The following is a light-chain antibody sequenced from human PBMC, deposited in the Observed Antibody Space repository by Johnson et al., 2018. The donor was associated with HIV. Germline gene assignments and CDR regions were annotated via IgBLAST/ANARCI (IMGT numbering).Light chain of an antibody. CDR2: DNT. V-gene: IGLV1-51*01. CDR1: NSNIGNNY. CDR3: GTWDTSLSRGGV. Sequence: QSVLTQPPSVSAAPGQKVTISCSGSNSNIGNNYVSWYQQLPGTAPKLLIYDNTKRPSGIPDRFYGSKSGTSATLGITGLHPGDDADYYCGTWDTSLSRGGVFGSGTKVTVL. J-gene: IGLJ1*01.